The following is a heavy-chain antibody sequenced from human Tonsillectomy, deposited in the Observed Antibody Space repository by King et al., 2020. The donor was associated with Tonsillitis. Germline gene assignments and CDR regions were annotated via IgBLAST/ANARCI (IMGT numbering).Heavy chain of an antibody. Sequence: VQLQESGPGLVKPSETLSLTCTVSGGSISSYYWSWIRQPPGKGLEWIGYIYYSGSTNYNPSHKSRVTISVDTSKNQFSLKLSSVTAADTAVYYCARYRWGDYYDSSGYYYFDYWGQGTLVTVSS. D-gene: IGHD3-22*01. CDR3: ARYRWGDYYDSSGYYYFDY. V-gene: IGHV4-59*01. J-gene: IGHJ4*02. CDR1: GGSISSYY. CDR2: IYYSGST.